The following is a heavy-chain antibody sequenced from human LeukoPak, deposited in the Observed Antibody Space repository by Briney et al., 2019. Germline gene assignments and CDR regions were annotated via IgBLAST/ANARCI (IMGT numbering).Heavy chain of an antibody. J-gene: IGHJ4*02. V-gene: IGHV3-21*01. CDR3: AREWSGGEAHFDY. Sequence: GGSLRLSCAASGFTFSSYSMNWVRQAPGKGLEWVSSISSSSSYIYYADSVEGRFTISRDNAKNSLYLQMNSLRAEDTAVYYCAREWSGGEAHFDYWGQGTLVTVSS. D-gene: IGHD3-10*01. CDR2: ISSSSSYI. CDR1: GFTFSSYS.